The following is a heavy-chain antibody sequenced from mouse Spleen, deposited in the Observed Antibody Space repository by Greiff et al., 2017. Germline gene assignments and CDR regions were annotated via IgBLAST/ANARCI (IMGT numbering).Heavy chain of an antibody. Sequence: QVQLKQPGAELVKPGASVKLSCKASGYTFTSYWMHWVKQRPGQGLEWIGMIHPNSGSTNYNEKFKSKATLTVDKSSSTAYMQLSSLTSEDSAVYYCAREGYYGSKTWFAYWGQGTLVTVSA. D-gene: IGHD1-1*01. CDR1: GYTFTSYW. CDR3: AREGYYGSKTWFAY. V-gene: IGHV1-64*01. CDR2: IHPNSGST. J-gene: IGHJ3*01.